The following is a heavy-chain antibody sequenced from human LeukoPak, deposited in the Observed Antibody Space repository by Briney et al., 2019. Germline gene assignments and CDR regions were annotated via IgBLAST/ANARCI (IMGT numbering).Heavy chain of an antibody. V-gene: IGHV4-61*02. CDR1: GGSISSGNYY. CDR2: IYTSGST. Sequence: PSETLSLTCTVSGGSISSGNYYWSWIRQPAGKGLEWIGRIYTSGSTNYNPSLKSRVTISVDTSKNQFSLKLSSVTAADTAVYYCARGVVPAALYYYYMDVWGKGTTVTVSS. J-gene: IGHJ6*03. D-gene: IGHD2-2*01. CDR3: ARGVVPAALYYYYMDV.